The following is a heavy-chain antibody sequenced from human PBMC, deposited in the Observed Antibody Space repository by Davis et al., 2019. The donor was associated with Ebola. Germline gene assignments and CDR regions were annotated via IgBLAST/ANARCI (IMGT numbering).Heavy chain of an antibody. CDR3: ARDHLLWFGELLYQTHGMDV. Sequence: HTGGSLRLSCAASGFTFSSYGMHWVRQAPGKGLAWVSRINSDGSSTSYADSVKGRFTISRDNAKNTLYLQMNSLRAEDTAVYYCARDHLLWFGELLYQTHGMDVWGKGTTVTVSS. V-gene: IGHV3-74*01. CDR1: GFTFSSYG. J-gene: IGHJ6*04. D-gene: IGHD3-10*01. CDR2: INSDGSST.